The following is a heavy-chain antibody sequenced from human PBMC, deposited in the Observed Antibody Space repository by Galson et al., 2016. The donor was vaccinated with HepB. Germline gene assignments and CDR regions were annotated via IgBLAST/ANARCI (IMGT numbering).Heavy chain of an antibody. CDR2: ISTYSGNT. D-gene: IGHD2/OR15-2a*01. Sequence: SVKVSCKASGYTFTTSGISWVRQAPGQGLEWMGWISTYSGNTKYAQKLQGGLTLTTDSSTTTAYMELRSLRFDDTALYYCARDVQYRFDSWGQGTLVTVSS. CDR3: ARDVQYRFDS. J-gene: IGHJ4*02. CDR1: GYTFTTSG. V-gene: IGHV1-18*01.